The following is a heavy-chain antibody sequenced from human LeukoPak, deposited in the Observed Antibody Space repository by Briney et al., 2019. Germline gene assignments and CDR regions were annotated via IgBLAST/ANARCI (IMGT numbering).Heavy chain of an antibody. D-gene: IGHD3-10*01. Sequence: PGGSLRLSCAASGFTFSSYSMNWVRQAPGKGLEWVSSISSSSSYIYYADSVKGRFTISRDNSKNTLYLQMNSLRAEDTAVYYCARSQTYYGSVFFNYWGQGTPVSVSS. CDR3: ARSQTYYGSVFFNY. J-gene: IGHJ4*02. V-gene: IGHV3-21*04. CDR1: GFTFSSYS. CDR2: ISSSSSYI.